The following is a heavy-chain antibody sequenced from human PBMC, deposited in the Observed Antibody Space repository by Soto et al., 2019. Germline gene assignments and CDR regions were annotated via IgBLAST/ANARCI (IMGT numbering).Heavy chain of an antibody. D-gene: IGHD3-16*01. V-gene: IGHV1-8*01. Sequence: ASVKVSCKASGYSFTNNDVTWVRQATGQGLEWMGWMNPGSGDTGYAQKFQGRVTMTRDISIATAYMELSSLRSDDTAIYYCARMATFGSLNWFDPWGQGTLVTVYS. CDR2: MNPGSGDT. J-gene: IGHJ5*02. CDR3: ARMATFGSLNWFDP. CDR1: GYSFTNND.